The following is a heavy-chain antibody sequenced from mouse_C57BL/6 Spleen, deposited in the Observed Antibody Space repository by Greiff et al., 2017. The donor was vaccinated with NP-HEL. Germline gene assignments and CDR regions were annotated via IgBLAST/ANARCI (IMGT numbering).Heavy chain of an antibody. Sequence: QVQLQQSGPELVKPGASVKISCKASGYAFSSSWMNWVKQRPGKGLEWIGRIYPGDGDTNYNGKFKGKATLTADKSSSTAYMQLSSLTSEDSAVYFCARRGGEFITTSYWYFDVWGTGTTVTVSS. D-gene: IGHD1-1*01. J-gene: IGHJ1*03. CDR1: GYAFSSSW. CDR3: ARRGGEFITTSYWYFDV. V-gene: IGHV1-82*01. CDR2: IYPGDGDT.